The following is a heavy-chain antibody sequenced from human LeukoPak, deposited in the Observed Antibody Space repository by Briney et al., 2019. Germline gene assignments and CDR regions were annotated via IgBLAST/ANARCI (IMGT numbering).Heavy chain of an antibody. CDR2: MSSSSSST. D-gene: IGHD5-18*01. Sequence: PGGSLRLSCAASGFTLSDYYMRWMRQAAGKGPEGVLYMSSSSSSTNYADSVKGRFTISRDNAKNSLYLQMNSLRAEDTAVYYCARLDSYAPVPGYWGQGTLVTVSS. J-gene: IGHJ4*02. CDR1: GFTLSDYY. V-gene: IGHV3-11*03. CDR3: ARLDSYAPVPGY.